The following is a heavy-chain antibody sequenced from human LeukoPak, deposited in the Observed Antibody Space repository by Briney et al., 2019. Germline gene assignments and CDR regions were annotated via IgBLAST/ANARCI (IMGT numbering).Heavy chain of an antibody. Sequence: PSETLSLTCTVSGGSISSYYWSWIRQPPGKGLEWIGYIYYSGSTNYNPSLKSRVTISVDTSKNQFSLKLSSVTAADAAVYYCARLRGVHSYGYSQFLDYWGQGTLVTVSS. CDR1: GGSISSYY. CDR3: ARLRGVHSYGYSQFLDY. D-gene: IGHD5-18*01. CDR2: IYYSGST. J-gene: IGHJ4*02. V-gene: IGHV4-59*01.